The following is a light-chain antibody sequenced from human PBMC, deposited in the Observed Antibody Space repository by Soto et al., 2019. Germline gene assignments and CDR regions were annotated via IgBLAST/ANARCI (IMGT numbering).Light chain of an antibody. CDR1: NIGSKN. J-gene: IGLJ1*01. CDR3: QVWDSDVLHHV. V-gene: IGLV3-21*03. CDR2: DDD. Sequence: SYEMTQAPCVSGAPGKTTRITCGGNNIGSKNVHWFQQRPGQAPVLVVFDDDDRPSGIPDRFSGSNSGNTATLTISRVEAGDEADYFCQVWDSDVLHHVFGTGTKVTVL.